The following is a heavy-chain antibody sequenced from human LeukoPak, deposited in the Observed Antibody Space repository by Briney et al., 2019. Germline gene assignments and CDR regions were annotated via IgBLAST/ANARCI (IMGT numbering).Heavy chain of an antibody. CDR1: GFTFSTYN. Sequence: PGGSLRLSCAASGFTFSTYNMDWVRQAPGKGLEWVSLISWDGGSTYYADSVKGRFTISRDNSKNSLYLQMNSLRTEDTALYYCAADRGEFDYWGQGTLVTVSS. CDR3: AADRGEFDY. CDR2: ISWDGGST. V-gene: IGHV3-43*01. D-gene: IGHD3-10*01. J-gene: IGHJ4*02.